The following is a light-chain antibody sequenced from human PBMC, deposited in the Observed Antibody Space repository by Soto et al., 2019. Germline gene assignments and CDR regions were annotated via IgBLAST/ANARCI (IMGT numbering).Light chain of an antibody. CDR2: SAS. CDR1: RGIGNA. Sequence: GGRVTITCRPSRGIGNALAWYQQKPGTVPKHLIHSASTLQSGVPSRFSGSGSGTDFTLTISSLQPEDVASYYCQKNDSAPTFXPGTKVDIK. J-gene: IGKJ1*01. CDR3: QKNDSAPT. V-gene: IGKV1-27*01.